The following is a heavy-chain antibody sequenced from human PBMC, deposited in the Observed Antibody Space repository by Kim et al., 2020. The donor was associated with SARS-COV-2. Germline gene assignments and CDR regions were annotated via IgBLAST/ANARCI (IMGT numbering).Heavy chain of an antibody. Sequence: GGSLRLSCAASGFTFSSYGMHWVRQAPGKGLEWVAVISYDGSNKYYADSVKGRFTISRDNSKNTLYLQMNSLRAEDTAVYYCAKELSHSSGWPQPLYYYYGMDVWGQGTTVTVSS. CDR3: AKELSHSSGWPQPLYYYYGMDV. CDR2: ISYDGSNK. J-gene: IGHJ6*02. D-gene: IGHD6-19*01. CDR1: GFTFSSYG. V-gene: IGHV3-30*18.